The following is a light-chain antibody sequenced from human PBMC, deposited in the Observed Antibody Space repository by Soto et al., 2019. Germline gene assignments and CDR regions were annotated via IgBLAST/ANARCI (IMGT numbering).Light chain of an antibody. CDR2: EVS. J-gene: IGLJ2*01. Sequence: QSALTQPASVSGSPGQSITISCTGTSSYVGGYNYVSWYQQHPGKAPKLIILEVSNRPSGVSNRFSGSKSGNTASLTISGLQPEDESDYYCSSFTSTSTVVFGGGTKLTVL. CDR1: SSYVGGYNY. CDR3: SSFTSTSTVV. V-gene: IGLV2-14*01.